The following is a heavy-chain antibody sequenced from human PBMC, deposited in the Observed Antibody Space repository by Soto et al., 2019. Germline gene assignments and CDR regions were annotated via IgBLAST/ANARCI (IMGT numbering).Heavy chain of an antibody. CDR2: IWSDGSNK. CDR3: ARQVVVVVASSADAFDI. V-gene: IGHV3-33*08. Sequence: VQLVESGGGLVKPGGSLRLSCAASGFTFSSYGMHWVRQAPGKGLEWVAVIWSDGSNKYYADSVKGRFTISRDNSKNTLYLQMNSLRAEDTAVYYCARQVVVVVASSADAFDIWGQGTMVTVSS. CDR1: GFTFSSYG. J-gene: IGHJ3*02. D-gene: IGHD2-15*01.